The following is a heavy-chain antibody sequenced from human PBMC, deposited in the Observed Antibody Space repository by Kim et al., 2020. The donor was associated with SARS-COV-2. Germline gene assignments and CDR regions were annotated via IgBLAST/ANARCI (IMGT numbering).Heavy chain of an antibody. CDR2: ISYDGSNK. J-gene: IGHJ4*02. Sequence: GGSLRLSCAASGFTFGSYAMRWVRQAPGKGLEWVAGISYDGSNKYYADSVKGRFTISRDNSKNTLYLQMNSLRAEDTAVYYCARGRGGGYSYGEFDYWGQGTLVTVSS. CDR1: GFTFGSYA. D-gene: IGHD5-18*01. V-gene: IGHV3-30*04. CDR3: ARGRGGGYSYGEFDY.